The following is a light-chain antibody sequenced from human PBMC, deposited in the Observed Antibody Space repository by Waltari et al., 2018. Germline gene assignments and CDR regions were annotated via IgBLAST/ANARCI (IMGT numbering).Light chain of an antibody. V-gene: IGKV3-20*01. CDR3: QHYVRLPAT. J-gene: IGKJ1*01. CDR2: GSS. CDR1: QSVSRA. Sequence: EIVLTQSPGSLSSSPGERVTLPCRASQSVSRALAWYQQKPGQAPRLLIFGSSNRANGIPDRFRWSGSETDFSLNISRLEAEGFAVYYCQHYVRLPATFGRGTKVEIK.